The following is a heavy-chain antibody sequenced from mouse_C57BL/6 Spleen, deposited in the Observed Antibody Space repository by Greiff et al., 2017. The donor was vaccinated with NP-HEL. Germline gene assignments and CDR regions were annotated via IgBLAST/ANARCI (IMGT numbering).Heavy chain of an antibody. CDR2: IYPGDGDT. J-gene: IGHJ3*01. Sequence: QVQLKESGPELVKPGASVKISCKASGYAFSSSWMNWVKQRPGKGLEWIGRIYPGDGDTNYNGEFKGKATLTADKSSSTAYMQLSSLTSEDSAVYFCARSHYYGSSPWFAYWGQGTLVTVSA. D-gene: IGHD1-1*01. V-gene: IGHV1-82*01. CDR1: GYAFSSSW. CDR3: ARSHYYGSSPWFAY.